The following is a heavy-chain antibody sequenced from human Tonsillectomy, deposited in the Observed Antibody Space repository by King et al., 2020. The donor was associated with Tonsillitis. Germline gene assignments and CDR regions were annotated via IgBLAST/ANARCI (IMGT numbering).Heavy chain of an antibody. D-gene: IGHD6-19*01. CDR3: ARSAAVAGSAGAFDY. J-gene: IGHJ4*02. V-gene: IGHV4-59*01. CDR1: GGSISSYY. CDR2: IYYSGST. Sequence: QLQESGPGLVKPSETLSLTCTVSGGSISSYYWSWIRQPPGKGLEWIGYIYYSGSTNYNPSLKSRVTISVDTSKSQFSLKLSSVTAADTAVYYCARSAAVAGSAGAFDYWGQGTLVTVSS.